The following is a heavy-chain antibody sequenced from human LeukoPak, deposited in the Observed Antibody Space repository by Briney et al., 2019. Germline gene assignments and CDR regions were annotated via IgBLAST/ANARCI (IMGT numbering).Heavy chain of an antibody. J-gene: IGHJ5*02. V-gene: IGHV4-30-2*01. CDR2: IYHSGST. CDR1: GGSISSGGYY. D-gene: IGHD6-13*01. CDR3: ASTNARARDYGIAAAVHNWFDP. Sequence: SQTLSLTCTVSGGSISSGGYYWSWIRQPPGKGLEWIGYIYHSGSTYYNPSLKSRVTISVDRSKNQFSLKLSSVTAADTAVYYCASTNARARDYGIAAAVHNWFDPWGQGTLVTVSS.